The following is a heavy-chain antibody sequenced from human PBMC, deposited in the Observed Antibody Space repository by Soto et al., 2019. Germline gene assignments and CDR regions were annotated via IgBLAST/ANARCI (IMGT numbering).Heavy chain of an antibody. CDR3: ASRLIGDYVYSDFDY. CDR2: ISSSSSYI. J-gene: IGHJ4*02. V-gene: IGHV3-21*01. Sequence: PGGSLRLSCAASGFTFSSYSMNWVRQAPGKGLEWVSSISSSSSYIYYADSVKGRFTISRDNAKNSLYLQMNSLRAEDTAVYYCASRLIGDYVYSDFDYWGQGTLVTVSS. D-gene: IGHD4-17*01. CDR1: GFTFSSYS.